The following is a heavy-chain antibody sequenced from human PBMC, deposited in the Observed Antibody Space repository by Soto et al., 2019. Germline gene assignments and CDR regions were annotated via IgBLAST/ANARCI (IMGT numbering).Heavy chain of an antibody. D-gene: IGHD3-22*01. CDR3: ARDYPDHYDSSGYYSGGWFDP. V-gene: IGHV1-69*06. CDR1: GGTFSSYA. J-gene: IGHJ5*02. Sequence: QVQLVQSGAEVKKPGSSVKVSCKASGGTFSSYAISWVRQAPGQGLEWMGGIIPIFGTANYAQKFQGRVTITEDKSTSTAYMELSSLRSEDTAVYYCARDYPDHYDSSGYYSGGWFDPWGQGTLVTVSS. CDR2: IIPIFGTA.